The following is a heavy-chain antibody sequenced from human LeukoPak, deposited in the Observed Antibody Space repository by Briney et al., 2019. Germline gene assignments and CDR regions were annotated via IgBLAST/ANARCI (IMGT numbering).Heavy chain of an antibody. J-gene: IGHJ5*02. D-gene: IGHD2-2*01. CDR2: INHSGST. CDR3: ARAIVVVPAAHGGWFDP. CDR1: GGSFSGYY. Sequence: SETLFLTCAVYGGSFSGYYWSWIRQPPGKGLEWIGEINHSGSTNYNPSLKSRVTISVDTSKNQFSLKLSSVTAADTAVYYCARAIVVVPAAHGGWFDPWGQGTLVTVSS. V-gene: IGHV4-34*01.